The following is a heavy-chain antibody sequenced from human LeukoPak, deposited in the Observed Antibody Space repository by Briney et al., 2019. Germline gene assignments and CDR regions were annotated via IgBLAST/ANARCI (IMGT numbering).Heavy chain of an antibody. D-gene: IGHD4-23*01. V-gene: IGHV3-21*01. Sequence: GGSLRLSCAASGFTFSGSAMHWVRQAPGKGLEWVSSISSSSSYIYYADSVKGRFTISRDNAKNSLYLQMNSLRAEDTAVYYCARDLNSCMDVWGQGTTVTVSS. CDR2: ISSSSSYI. CDR3: ARDLNSCMDV. CDR1: GFTFSGSA. J-gene: IGHJ6*02.